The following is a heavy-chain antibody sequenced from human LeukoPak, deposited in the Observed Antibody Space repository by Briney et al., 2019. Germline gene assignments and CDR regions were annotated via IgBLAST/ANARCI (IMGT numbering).Heavy chain of an antibody. D-gene: IGHD3-9*01. CDR2: ISYVGTT. Sequence: SETLSVTCTVSGGSITTIPYNWGWIRQPPGTGLEWIGTISYVGTTYYEPSLKSRVTMSIDTSKNQFSLNLKSATAADTAVYYCARHPTGYPNWFDSWGQGTLVIVSS. J-gene: IGHJ5*01. V-gene: IGHV4-39*01. CDR1: GGSITTIPYN. CDR3: ARHPTGYPNWFDS.